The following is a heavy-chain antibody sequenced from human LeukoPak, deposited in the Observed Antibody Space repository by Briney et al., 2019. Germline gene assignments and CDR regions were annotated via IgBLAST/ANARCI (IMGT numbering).Heavy chain of an antibody. CDR1: GGSLSSYY. CDR2: IYTSGST. CDR3: ASYCSSTSCKRAFDI. D-gene: IGHD2-2*01. V-gene: IGHV4-4*07. J-gene: IGHJ3*02. Sequence: SETLSLTCTVSGGSLSSYYWSWIRQPAGKGLEWIGRIYTSGSTNYNPSLKSRVTMSVDTSKNQFSLKLSSVTAADTAVYYCASYCSSTSCKRAFDIWGQGTMVTVSS.